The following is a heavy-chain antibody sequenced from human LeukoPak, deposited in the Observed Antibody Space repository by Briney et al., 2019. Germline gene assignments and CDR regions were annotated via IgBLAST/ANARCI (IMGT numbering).Heavy chain of an antibody. J-gene: IGHJ4*02. Sequence: ASVKVSCKASGYTFTSYGISWVRQAPGQGLEWMGWVSAYNGNTNYAQKLQGRVTMTTDTSTSTAYMELRSLRSDDTAVYYCARDNEAAAVSVYFDYWGRGTLVTVSS. CDR2: VSAYNGNT. CDR1: GYTFTSYG. CDR3: ARDNEAAAVSVYFDY. V-gene: IGHV1-18*01. D-gene: IGHD6-13*01.